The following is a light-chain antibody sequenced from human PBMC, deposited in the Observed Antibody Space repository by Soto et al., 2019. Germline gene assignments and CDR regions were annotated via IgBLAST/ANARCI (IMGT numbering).Light chain of an antibody. V-gene: IGLV2-14*01. CDR1: SSDIGAYDY. CDR2: EVN. CDR3: FSFKTTSTHV. J-gene: IGLJ1*01. Sequence: QSALTQPASLSGSPGQWITISCTGTSSDIGAYDYVSWFQQHPGKAPKLMISEVNNRPSGVSNRFSGSKSGNTAYLTISGLQVEEEAEYFCFSFKTTSTHVFGTGTKVTV.